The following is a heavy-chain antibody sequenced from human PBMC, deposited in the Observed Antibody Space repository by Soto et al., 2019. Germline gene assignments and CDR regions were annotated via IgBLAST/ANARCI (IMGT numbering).Heavy chain of an antibody. J-gene: IGHJ4*02. V-gene: IGHV3-33*01. Sequence: QVQLVESGGGVVQPGRSLRLSCAASGFTFSSYGMHWVRQAPGKGLEWVAVIWYDGSNKYYADSVKGRFTISRDNSKNTLYLQMNSLRAEDTAVYYCARVPNSGDGYNADYWGQGTLVTVSS. D-gene: IGHD1-26*01. CDR3: ARVPNSGDGYNADY. CDR1: GFTFSSYG. CDR2: IWYDGSNK.